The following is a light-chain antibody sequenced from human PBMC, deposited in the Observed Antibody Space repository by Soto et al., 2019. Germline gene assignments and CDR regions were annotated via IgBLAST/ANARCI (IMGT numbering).Light chain of an antibody. J-gene: IGKJ1*01. CDR3: QEYNSYSGT. CDR1: QSLGIW. Sequence: DIQMTQSPSTLSASVGDRVTITCRASQSLGIWLAWHQHKPGKAPKLLIYDASTVKSGVPSRFSGRGSVTKFTLTISSLQPDDFATYYCQEYNSYSGTFGQGTKVEVK. V-gene: IGKV1-5*01. CDR2: DAS.